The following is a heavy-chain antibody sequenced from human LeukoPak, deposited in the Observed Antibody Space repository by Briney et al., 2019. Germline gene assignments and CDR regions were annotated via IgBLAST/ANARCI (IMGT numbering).Heavy chain of an antibody. D-gene: IGHD3-3*01. CDR2: ISGSGGST. CDR3: AKVEHCDFWSGFDCLDP. J-gene: IGHJ5*02. V-gene: IGHV3-23*01. Sequence: GGSLRLSCAASGFTFSSYAMSWVRQAPGKGLEWVSAISGSGGSTYYADSVKGRFTISRDNSKNTLYLQMNSLRGEDTAVYYCAKVEHCDFWSGFDCLDPWGQGTLVTVSS. CDR1: GFTFSSYA.